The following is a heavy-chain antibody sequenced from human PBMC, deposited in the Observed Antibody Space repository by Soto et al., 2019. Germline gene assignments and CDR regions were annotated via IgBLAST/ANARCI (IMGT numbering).Heavy chain of an antibody. CDR1: GFIFNDYD. CDR3: VRHAKLTSVSANVGYYYDLDI. Sequence: GGSLRFSCVASGFIFNDYDMSWVRQAPGKGLQWVSAIGGSGAGTYYADSVQGRFTIARDNSRSTLYLQISSLRAEDTALYLCVRHAKLTSVSANVGYYYDLDIWGQGTTVTVSS. J-gene: IGHJ6*02. D-gene: IGHD3-9*01. CDR2: IGGSGAGT. V-gene: IGHV3-23*01.